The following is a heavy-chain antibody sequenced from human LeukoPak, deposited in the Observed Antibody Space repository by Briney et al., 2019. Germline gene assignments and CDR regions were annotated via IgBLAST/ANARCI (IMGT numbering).Heavy chain of an antibody. D-gene: IGHD3-10*01. Sequence: GPLRLSCAASGFPFSSYSMNWVRQAPGEGLEWVSSISSSSSYIYYADSVKGRFTISRDNAKNSLYLQMNSLRAEDTAVYYCARDQGVLLWFGDQGTLVTVSS. CDR3: ARDQGVLLWF. CDR1: GFPFSSYS. V-gene: IGHV3-21*01. CDR2: ISSSSSYI. J-gene: IGHJ4*02.